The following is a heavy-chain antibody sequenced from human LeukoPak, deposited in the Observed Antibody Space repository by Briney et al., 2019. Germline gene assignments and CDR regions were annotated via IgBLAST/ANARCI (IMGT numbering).Heavy chain of an antibody. D-gene: IGHD3-3*01. V-gene: IGHV3-15*01. Sequence: GGSLRLSCAASGFILSNAWMSWVRQAPGKGLEWVGHIKSNTEGGTTDYAAPVKGRFSISRDDSKNTVYLQMNSLKTEDTAVYYCTTPPGFWSAAPFDYWGQGALVTVSS. J-gene: IGHJ4*02. CDR2: IKSNTEGGTT. CDR1: GFILSNAW. CDR3: TTPPGFWSAAPFDY.